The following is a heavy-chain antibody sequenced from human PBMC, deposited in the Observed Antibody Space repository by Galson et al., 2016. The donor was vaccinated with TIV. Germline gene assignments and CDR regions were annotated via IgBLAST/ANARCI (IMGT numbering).Heavy chain of an antibody. J-gene: IGHJ4*02. Sequence: SVKVSCKASGYTFTGYFIHWVRQAPGQGLEWMGIIHPSGGSTSYAQKFQGRVTMTRVTSTSTVYMELSSLRSEDTAVYYCARDGEVGSSDYDHWGQGTLVSVSS. V-gene: IGHV1-46*01. CDR2: IHPSGGST. CDR1: GYTFTGYF. CDR3: ARDGEVGSSDYDH. D-gene: IGHD3-22*01.